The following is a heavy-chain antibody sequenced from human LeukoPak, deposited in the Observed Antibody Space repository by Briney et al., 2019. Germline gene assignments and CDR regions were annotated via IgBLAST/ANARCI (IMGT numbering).Heavy chain of an antibody. V-gene: IGHV4-34*01. Sequence: SETLSLTCAVYGGSFSGYYWSWIRQPPGKGLEWIGEINHSGSTNYNPSLKSRVTISVDTSKNQFSLKLSSVTAADTAVYYCXXXXXXXXSSGYYFVRCYFDYWGQGTLVTVSS. CDR2: INHSGST. CDR1: GGSFSGYY. CDR3: XXXXXXXXSSGYYFVRCYFDY. J-gene: IGHJ4*02. D-gene: IGHD3-22*01.